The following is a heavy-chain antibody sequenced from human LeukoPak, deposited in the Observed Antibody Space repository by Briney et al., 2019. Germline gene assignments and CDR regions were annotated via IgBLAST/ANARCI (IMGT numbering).Heavy chain of an antibody. J-gene: IGHJ4*02. CDR1: GFTFSSYA. Sequence: GGSLRLSCAASGFTFSSYAMSWVRQAPGKGLEWVSAISGRGDYMYYADSVKGRFTISRDNAKNSLFLQMNSLRADDTAVYYCARRSGSYDYWGQGTLVIASS. CDR2: ISGRGDYM. CDR3: ARRSGSYDY. D-gene: IGHD1-26*01. V-gene: IGHV3-21*01.